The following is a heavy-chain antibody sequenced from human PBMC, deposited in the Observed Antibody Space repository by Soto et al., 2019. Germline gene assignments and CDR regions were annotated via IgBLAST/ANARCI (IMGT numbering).Heavy chain of an antibody. Sequence: ASVKVSCKASGYTFTNYGISWVRQAPGQGLEWMGWISAYNGNTNYAQKFQGRVTMTTDTSTSTAYMELRSLRSDDTAVYYCAREGYCISTSCRHYDYYGMDVWGQGTTVTAP. D-gene: IGHD2-2*01. V-gene: IGHV1-18*01. J-gene: IGHJ6*02. CDR3: AREGYCISTSCRHYDYYGMDV. CDR2: ISAYNGNT. CDR1: GYTFTNYG.